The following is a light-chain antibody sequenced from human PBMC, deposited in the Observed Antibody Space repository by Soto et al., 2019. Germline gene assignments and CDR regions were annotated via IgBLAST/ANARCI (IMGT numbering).Light chain of an antibody. J-gene: IGKJ2*01. CDR3: QQSYSTPNT. CDR2: AAS. V-gene: IGKV1-39*01. Sequence: DIQMTQSPSSLSTSVGDRVTITCRASQSINSYVNWYQQKRGKAPKLLIYAASTLQRGVPSRFSGSGSGTDFTRTISSLQPEDFATYYCQQSYSTPNTFGQGTKLEIK. CDR1: QSINSY.